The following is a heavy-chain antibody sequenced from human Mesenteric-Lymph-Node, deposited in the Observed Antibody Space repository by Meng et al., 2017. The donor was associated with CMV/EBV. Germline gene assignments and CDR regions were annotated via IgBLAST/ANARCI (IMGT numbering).Heavy chain of an antibody. V-gene: IGHV5-51*01. CDR3: ARGVDKTVITADS. J-gene: IGHJ4*02. D-gene: IGHD5-18*01. CDR1: GYSFTTYW. CDR2: IYPGDSDT. Sequence: GESLKISCKGSGYSFTTYWIGWVRQMPGKGLEWMGIIYPGDSDTRYNPSFQGQVTISADKSINTAYLHWSSVKASDTAIYYCARGVDKTVITADSWGQGTLVTVSS.